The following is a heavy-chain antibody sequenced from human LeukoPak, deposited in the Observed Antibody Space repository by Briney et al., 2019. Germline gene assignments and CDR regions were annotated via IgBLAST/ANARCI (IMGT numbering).Heavy chain of an antibody. V-gene: IGHV4-31*03. CDR3: ARLSSRWYFSPDY. Sequence: SETLSLTCTVSSGSISSGGYYWSWIRQHPGKGLEWIGYIYYSGSTYYNPSLKSRVTISVDTSKNQFSLNLSSVTAAATAVYYCARLSSRWYFSPDYWGQGTLVTVSS. CDR2: IYYSGST. D-gene: IGHD6-19*01. CDR1: SGSISSGGYY. J-gene: IGHJ4*02.